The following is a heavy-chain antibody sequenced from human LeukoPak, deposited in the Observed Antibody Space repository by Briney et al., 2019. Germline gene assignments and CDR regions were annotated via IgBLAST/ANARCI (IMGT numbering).Heavy chain of an antibody. CDR3: ATGKQWLLH. CDR1: GGTFSSYA. CDR2: IIPIFGTA. Sequence: ASVKVSCKASGGTFSSYAISWVRQAPGQGLEWMGGIIPIFGTANYAQKFQGRVTMTRDMSTSTVYMELSSLRSEDTAVYYCATGKQWLLHWGQGTLVTVSS. J-gene: IGHJ4*02. V-gene: IGHV1-69*05. D-gene: IGHD6-19*01.